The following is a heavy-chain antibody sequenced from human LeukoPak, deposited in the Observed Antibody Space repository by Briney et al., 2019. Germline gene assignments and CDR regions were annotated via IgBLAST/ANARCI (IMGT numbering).Heavy chain of an antibody. Sequence: GGSLRLSCAASGFTFSSYAMNWVRQAPGKGLEWVSYISSSSSTIYYADSVKGRFTISRDNAKNSLYLQMQMNSLRAEDTAVYYCARSGSYSGYFDYWGQGTLVTVSS. J-gene: IGHJ4*02. CDR3: ARSGSYSGYFDY. CDR2: ISSSSSTI. D-gene: IGHD1-26*01. V-gene: IGHV3-48*01. CDR1: GFTFSSYA.